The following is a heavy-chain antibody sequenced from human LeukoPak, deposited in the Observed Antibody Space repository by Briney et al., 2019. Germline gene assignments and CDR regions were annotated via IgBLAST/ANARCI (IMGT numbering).Heavy chain of an antibody. Sequence: GGSLRLSCSASGFTFSRYAMHWIRQAPGKGLEYVSAISSNGGSTYYADSVKGRFTISRDNSKNTLYLQMSSLRAEDTAVYYCVKDGSGSYYTYYFDYWGQGTLVTVSS. D-gene: IGHD3-10*01. V-gene: IGHV3-64D*06. CDR3: VKDGSGSYYTYYFDY. CDR2: ISSNGGST. J-gene: IGHJ4*02. CDR1: GFTFSRYA.